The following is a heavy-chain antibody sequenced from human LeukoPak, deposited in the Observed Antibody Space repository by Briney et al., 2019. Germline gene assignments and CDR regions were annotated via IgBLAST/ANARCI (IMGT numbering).Heavy chain of an antibody. Sequence: GGSLRLSCAASGFPVSSNYMSWVGQAAGKGLEWVSVIYSGGSTYYADSVKGRFTIPRDNSKNTLYLQMNSLRAEDTAVYYCARDGGDDYYYYGMDVWGQGTTVTVSS. CDR1: GFPVSSNY. CDR3: ARDGGDDYYYYGMDV. CDR2: IYSGGST. V-gene: IGHV3-66*02. D-gene: IGHD2-21*02. J-gene: IGHJ6*02.